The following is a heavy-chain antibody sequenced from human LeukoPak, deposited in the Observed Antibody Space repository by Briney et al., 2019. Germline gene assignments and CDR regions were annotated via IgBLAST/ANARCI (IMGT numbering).Heavy chain of an antibody. Sequence: SETLSLTCAVSDGSISTYYWSWIRQPTGKGLEWIGHVSASGSTYYNPSLKSRVTMSVDPSNNQFSLNLNSVTAADTAIYFCAREGHDFGDKAVDSWGRGILVSVSS. V-gene: IGHV4-4*07. D-gene: IGHD4-17*01. CDR3: AREGHDFGDKAVDS. J-gene: IGHJ5*01. CDR1: DGSISTYY. CDR2: VSASGST.